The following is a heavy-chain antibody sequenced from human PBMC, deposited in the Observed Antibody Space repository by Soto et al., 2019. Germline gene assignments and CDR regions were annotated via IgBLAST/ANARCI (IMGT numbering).Heavy chain of an antibody. V-gene: IGHV1-69*13. CDR1: GGTFSSYA. D-gene: IGHD6-6*01. CDR3: AIGEDSSSPGRSWFDP. Sequence: SVKGSCKASGGTFSSYAISWVRQAPGQGLEWMGGIIPIFGTANYAQKFQGRVTITADESTSTAYMELSSLRSEDTAVYYCAIGEDSSSPGRSWFDPWGQGPLVTV. J-gene: IGHJ5*02. CDR2: IIPIFGTA.